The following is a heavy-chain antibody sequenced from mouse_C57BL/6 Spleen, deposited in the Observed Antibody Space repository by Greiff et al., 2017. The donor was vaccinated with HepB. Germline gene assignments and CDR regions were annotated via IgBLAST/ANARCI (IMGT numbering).Heavy chain of an antibody. V-gene: IGHV1-81*01. D-gene: IGHD1-1*01. CDR3: AREGYYGSSYEGAMDY. CDR2: IYPRSGNT. J-gene: IGHJ4*01. CDR1: GYTFTSYG. Sequence: VQLQQSGAELARPGASVKLSCKASGYTFTSYGISWVKQRTGQGLEWIGEIYPRSGNTYYNEKFKGKATLTADKSSSTAYMELRSLTSEDSAVYFCAREGYYGSSYEGAMDYWGQGTSVTVSS.